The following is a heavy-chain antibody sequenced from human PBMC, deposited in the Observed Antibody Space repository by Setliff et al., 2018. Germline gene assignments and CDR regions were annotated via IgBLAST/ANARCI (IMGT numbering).Heavy chain of an antibody. CDR3: ATIYGYNSLDWYSDL. CDR1: GYMFRSYG. V-gene: IGHV1-18*01. Sequence: ASVKVSCKASGYMFRSYGINWIRQAPGQGPEWMGWISAYNDNTNSAEKFQDRIIITADTSTSTAYMEMSSLTFEDTAVYYCATIYGYNSLDWYSDLWGRGTLVT. J-gene: IGHJ2*01. CDR2: ISAYNDNT. D-gene: IGHD5-18*01.